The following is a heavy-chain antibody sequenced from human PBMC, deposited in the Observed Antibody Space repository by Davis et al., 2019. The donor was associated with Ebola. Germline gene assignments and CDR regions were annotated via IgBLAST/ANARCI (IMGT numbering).Heavy chain of an antibody. CDR3: ARLQGGTDLWASDH. D-gene: IGHD2-21*01. Sequence: ASVKVSCKASGYTFTSYGINWVRQAPGQGLEWMGSISAHNGHRSYAQTFQGRITMTTDTSTTTAYMELRSLRSDDTAVYYCARLQGGTDLWASDHWGQGSLVTVSS. CDR2: ISAHNGHR. J-gene: IGHJ5*02. V-gene: IGHV1-18*01. CDR1: GYTFTSYG.